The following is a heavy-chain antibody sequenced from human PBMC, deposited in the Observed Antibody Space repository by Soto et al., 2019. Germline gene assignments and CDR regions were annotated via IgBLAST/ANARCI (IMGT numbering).Heavy chain of an antibody. CDR1: GFAFSNYA. J-gene: IGHJ4*03. Sequence: GGSLRLSCSVFGFAFSNYAMHWVRQAPGKGLQYVSSISSNGGSTYYADSVKGRFTISRDNPKNTLYLQMSSLRLEDTAVYYCVKDRYVDYWGQGSLVTVYS. V-gene: IGHV3-64D*06. CDR3: VKDRYVDY. CDR2: ISSNGGST.